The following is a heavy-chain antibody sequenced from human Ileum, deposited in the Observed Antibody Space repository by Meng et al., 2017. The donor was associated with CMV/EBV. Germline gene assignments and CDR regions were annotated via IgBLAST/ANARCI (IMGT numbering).Heavy chain of an antibody. V-gene: IGHV4-4*07. CDR1: GGAFNDYH. Sequence: VHVQESGPGLVKPSETLSLTCTVSGGAFNDYHWTWIRQSAGKGLEWIGRIASSGTTYLNPSLESRISMSVDKAKNQFSLKLISVTAADTALYFCARGIHDFWSGTYFDYWGQGLLVTVSS. CDR3: ARGIHDFWSGTYFDY. D-gene: IGHD3-3*01. J-gene: IGHJ4*02. CDR2: IASSGTT.